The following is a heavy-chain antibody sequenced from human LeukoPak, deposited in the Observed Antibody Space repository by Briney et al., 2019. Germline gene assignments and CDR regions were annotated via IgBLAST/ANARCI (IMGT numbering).Heavy chain of an antibody. J-gene: IGHJ4*02. CDR2: ISSSGSTI. CDR1: GFTFSSYE. CDR3: ARITVVITYFDY. D-gene: IGHD3-22*01. V-gene: IGHV3-48*03. Sequence: PGRSLRLSCAASGFTFSSYEMNWVRQAPGKGLEWVSYISSSGSTIYYADSVKGRFTISRDNAKNSLYLQMNSLRAEDTAVYYCARITVVITYFDYWGQGTLVTVSS.